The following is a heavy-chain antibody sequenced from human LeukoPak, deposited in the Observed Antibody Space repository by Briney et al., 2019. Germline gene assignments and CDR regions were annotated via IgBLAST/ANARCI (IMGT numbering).Heavy chain of an antibody. V-gene: IGHV5-51*01. D-gene: IGHD6-13*01. J-gene: IGHJ4*02. CDR1: GYSFTSYW. CDR2: IYPGDSHT. CDR3: ARLLGSSSSSWASFDY. Sequence: GESLKISCKGSGYSFTSYWIGWVRQIPGKGLEWMGIIYPGDSHTRYRPSFQGQVTFSVDKSFSTAYLQWSSLKASDTAMYYCARLLGSSSSSWASFDYWGQGTLVIVSS.